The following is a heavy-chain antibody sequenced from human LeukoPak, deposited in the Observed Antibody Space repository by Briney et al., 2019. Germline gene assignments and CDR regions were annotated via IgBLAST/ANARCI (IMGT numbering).Heavy chain of an antibody. CDR3: ARDSAFSPYSY. V-gene: IGHV3-53*01. CDR2: IYSDHST. J-gene: IGHJ1*01. CDR1: GFTVSGSY. Sequence: GGSLRLSCTASGFTVSGSYMSWVRQAPGKGLEWVSIIYSDHSTYYAASVKGRLTISRDDSKNTVLLQMDSLRVDDTAIYYCARDSAFSPYSYWGQGALVTVSS. D-gene: IGHD2-15*01.